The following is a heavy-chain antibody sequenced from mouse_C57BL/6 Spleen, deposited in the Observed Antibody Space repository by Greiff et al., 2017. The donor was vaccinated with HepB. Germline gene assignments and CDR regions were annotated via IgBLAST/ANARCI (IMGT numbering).Heavy chain of an antibody. Sequence: EVQVVESGPGLVKPSQSLSLTCSVTGYSITSGYYWNWIRQFPGNKLEWMGYISYDGSNNYNPSLKNRISITRDTSKNQFFLKLNSVTTEDTATYYCASLHGSSHWYFDVWGTGTTVTVSS. CDR3: ASLHGSSHWYFDV. CDR1: GYSITSGYY. CDR2: ISYDGSN. J-gene: IGHJ1*03. V-gene: IGHV3-6*01. D-gene: IGHD1-1*01.